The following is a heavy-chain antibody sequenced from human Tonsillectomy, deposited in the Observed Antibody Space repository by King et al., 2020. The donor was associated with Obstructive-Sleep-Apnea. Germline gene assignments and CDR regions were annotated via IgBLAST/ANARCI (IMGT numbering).Heavy chain of an antibody. CDR1: GFTFSSYA. CDR3: ARPYNWNDQAPFDY. CDR2: ISYDVSNK. V-gene: IGHV3-30*04. Sequence: VQLVESGGGVVQPGRSLRLSCAASGFTFSSYAMHWVRQAPGKGLEWVAVISYDVSNKYYADSVKGRFTISRDNSKNTLYLQMNSLRAEDTAVYYCARPYNWNDQAPFDYWGQGTLVTVSS. D-gene: IGHD1-20*01. J-gene: IGHJ4*02.